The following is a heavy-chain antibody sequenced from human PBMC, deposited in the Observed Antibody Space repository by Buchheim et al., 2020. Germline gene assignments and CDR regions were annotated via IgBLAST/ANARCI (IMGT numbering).Heavy chain of an antibody. D-gene: IGHD6-13*01. Sequence: EVQLVESGGGLVKPGGSLRLSCAASGFTFSSYSMNWVRQAPGKGLEWVSSISSSSSYIYYADSVKGRFTISRDNAKNSLYLQMNSLRAEDTAVYYCARDHIFIAAAGTLDYWGQGTL. J-gene: IGHJ4*02. V-gene: IGHV3-21*01. CDR1: GFTFSSYS. CDR2: ISSSSSYI. CDR3: ARDHIFIAAAGTLDY.